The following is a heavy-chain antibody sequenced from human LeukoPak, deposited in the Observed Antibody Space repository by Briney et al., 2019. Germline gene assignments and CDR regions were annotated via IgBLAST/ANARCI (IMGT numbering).Heavy chain of an antibody. CDR3: ARDIAAANYYYYYGMDV. V-gene: IGHV3-23*01. D-gene: IGHD6-13*01. CDR1: GFTFSSYA. Sequence: PGGSLRLSCAASGFTFSSYAMSWVRQAPGKGLEWVSAISGSGGSTYYADSVKGRFTISRDNSKNTLYLQMDSLRAEDTAVYYCARDIAAANYYYYYGMDVWGQGTTVTVSS. J-gene: IGHJ6*02. CDR2: ISGSGGST.